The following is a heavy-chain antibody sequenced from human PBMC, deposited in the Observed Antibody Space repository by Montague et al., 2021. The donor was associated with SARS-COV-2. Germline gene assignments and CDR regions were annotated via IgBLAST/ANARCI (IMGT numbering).Heavy chain of an antibody. V-gene: IGHV3-9*01. CDR1: GFPFDDYA. Sequence: SLRLSCPASGFPFDDYAMYWVRQAPGKGLEWVSGINWNSGSIGYADSVKGRFTISRDNAENSLYLQMNSLRAEDTALYYCAKDGLIRGVNYFDYWGQGTLVTVSS. D-gene: IGHD3-10*01. CDR2: INWNSGSI. J-gene: IGHJ4*02. CDR3: AKDGLIRGVNYFDY.